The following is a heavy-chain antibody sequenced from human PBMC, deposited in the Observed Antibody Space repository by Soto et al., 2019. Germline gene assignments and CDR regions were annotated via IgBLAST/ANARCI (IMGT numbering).Heavy chain of an antibody. CDR2: IWYDGST. CDR3: AKGPLRYFDWLLSDYYYYGMDV. V-gene: IGHV3-33*06. CDR1: GFTFSSYG. D-gene: IGHD3-9*01. J-gene: IGHJ6*02. Sequence: GGSLRLSFAASGFTFSSYGMHWVRQAPGKGLEWVAVIWYDGSTYYADSVKGRFTISRDNSKNTLYLQMNSLRAEDTAVYYCAKGPLRYFDWLLSDYYYYGMDVWGQGTTVTVSS.